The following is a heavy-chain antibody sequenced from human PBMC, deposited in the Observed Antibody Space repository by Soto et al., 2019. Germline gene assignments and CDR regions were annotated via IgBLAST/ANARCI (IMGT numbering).Heavy chain of an antibody. CDR1: GGSFSGYY. CDR3: ARSNLRYCSGGSCYSLSKPYSYYYGMDV. V-gene: IGHV4-34*01. D-gene: IGHD2-15*01. J-gene: IGHJ6*02. CDR2: INHSGST. Sequence: TSETLSLTCAVYGGSFSGYYWIWIRQPPGKGLEWIGEINHSGSTNYNPSLKSRVTISVDTSKNQFSLKLSSVTAADTAVYYCARSNLRYCSGGSCYSLSKPYSYYYGMDVWGQGTTVTVSS.